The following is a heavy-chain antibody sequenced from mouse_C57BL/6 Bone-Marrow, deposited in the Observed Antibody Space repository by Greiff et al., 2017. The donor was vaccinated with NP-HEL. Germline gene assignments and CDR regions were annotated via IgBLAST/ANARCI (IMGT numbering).Heavy chain of an antibody. Sequence: VQLQQSGADLAKPGASVKMSCTASGYTFTSYWMHWVKQRPGQGLEWIGYINPSTGYTEYNQKFKDKATLTADKSSSTAYMQLSSLTSEDSAVYYCARRDGNYPYWYFDVWGAGTTVTVSS. CDR3: ARRDGNYPYWYFDV. CDR1: GYTFTSYW. V-gene: IGHV1-7*01. D-gene: IGHD2-1*01. CDR2: INPSTGYT. J-gene: IGHJ1*01.